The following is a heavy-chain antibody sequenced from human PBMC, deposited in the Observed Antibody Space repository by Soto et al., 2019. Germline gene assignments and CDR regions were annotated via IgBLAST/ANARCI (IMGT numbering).Heavy chain of an antibody. Sequence: SVKVSCKASGGTFSSYAISWVRQAPGQGLEWMGGIIPIFGTANYAQKFQGRVTITADESTSTAYMELSSLRSEDTAVYYCARVRYDYVWGSYRYTHFDYWGHGTLVTVSS. CDR3: ARVRYDYVWGSYRYTHFDY. J-gene: IGHJ4*01. CDR2: IIPIFGTA. CDR1: GGTFSSYA. V-gene: IGHV1-69*13. D-gene: IGHD3-16*02.